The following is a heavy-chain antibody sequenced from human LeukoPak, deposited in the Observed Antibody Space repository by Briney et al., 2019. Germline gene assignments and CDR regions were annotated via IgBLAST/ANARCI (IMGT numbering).Heavy chain of an antibody. D-gene: IGHD3-10*01. Sequence: GGSLRLSCAASGFTFSSYAMHWVRQAPGKGLEWVAVTSYDGSNKFYADSVKGRFTLSRDNSKNTLYLQMNSLRIEDTAVYYCGRGSVGFGELNYWGQGTLVTVSS. CDR1: GFTFSSYA. J-gene: IGHJ4*02. V-gene: IGHV3-30-3*01. CDR2: TSYDGSNK. CDR3: GRGSVGFGELNY.